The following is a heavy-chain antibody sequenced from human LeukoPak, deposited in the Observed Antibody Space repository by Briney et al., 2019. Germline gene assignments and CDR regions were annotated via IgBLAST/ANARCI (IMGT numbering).Heavy chain of an antibody. CDR2: IYTSGST. V-gene: IGHV4-4*07. CDR1: GGSIGSYY. J-gene: IGHJ4*02. Sequence: SETLSLTCTVSGGSIGSYYWSWIRQPAGKGLEWIGRIYTSGSTNYNPSLKSRVTMSVDTSKNQFSLKLSSVTAADTAVYYCARGTYSSGWSTFDYWGQGTLVTVSS. CDR3: ARGTYSSGWSTFDY. D-gene: IGHD6-19*01.